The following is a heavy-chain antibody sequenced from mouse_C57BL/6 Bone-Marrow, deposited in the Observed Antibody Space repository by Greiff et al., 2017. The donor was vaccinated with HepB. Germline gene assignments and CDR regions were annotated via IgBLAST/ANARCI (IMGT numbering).Heavy chain of an antibody. V-gene: IGHV1-18*01. CDR2: INPNNGGN. CDR1: GYTFTDYN. CDR3: ARSRVDSSGFFAY. J-gene: IGHJ3*01. Sequence: VQLQQSGPELVKPGASVKIPCKASGYTFTDYNMDWVKQSHGKSLEWIGDINPNNGGNIYNQKFKGKATVTVDKSSSTAYMELHSLTSEDTAVYYCARSRVDSSGFFAYWGQGTLVTVSA. D-gene: IGHD3-2*02.